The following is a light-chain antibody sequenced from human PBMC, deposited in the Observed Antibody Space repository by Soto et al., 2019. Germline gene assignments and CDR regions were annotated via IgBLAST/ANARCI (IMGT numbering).Light chain of an antibody. CDR1: QSVSSSY. CDR3: QQYHSSPWT. CDR2: VAS. V-gene: IGKV3-20*01. J-gene: IGKJ1*01. Sequence: EIVLTQSPGTLSLSPGERATLSCRASQSVSSSYLAWYQQKPGQAPRLLIFVASSRATGIPDRFSGGGSGTDFTLKINRLEPEDSAVYYCQQYHSSPWTFGQGTKVEI.